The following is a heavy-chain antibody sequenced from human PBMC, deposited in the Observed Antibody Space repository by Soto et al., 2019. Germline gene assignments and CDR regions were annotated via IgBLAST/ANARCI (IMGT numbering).Heavy chain of an antibody. V-gene: IGHV3-33*01. CDR3: ARDTREMATISRGTAGYFDY. Sequence: QVQLVESGGGVVQPGRSLRLSCAASGFTFSSYGMHWVRQAPGKGLEWVAVIWYDGSNKYYADSVKGRFTISRDNSKNTLYLQMNSLRAEDTAVYYCARDTREMATISRGTAGYFDYWGQGTLVTVSS. D-gene: IGHD5-12*01. CDR1: GFTFSSYG. CDR2: IWYDGSNK. J-gene: IGHJ4*02.